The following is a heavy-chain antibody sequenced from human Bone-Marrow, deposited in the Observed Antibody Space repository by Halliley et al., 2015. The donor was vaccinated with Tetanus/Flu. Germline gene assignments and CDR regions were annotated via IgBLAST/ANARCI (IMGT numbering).Heavy chain of an antibody. Sequence: TLSLTCTVSGGSMSRYYWSWIRQPPGKGLEWIGYIYYSGSTNYNPSLKSRVTISVDTSMNQFSLKMSSVTAADTAVYYCARWPPVPHIAVPATDYGGQGTLVIVSS. D-gene: IGHD6-19*01. J-gene: IGHJ4*02. V-gene: IGHV4-59*01. CDR1: GGSMSRYY. CDR2: IYYSGST. CDR3: ARWPPVPHIAVPATDY.